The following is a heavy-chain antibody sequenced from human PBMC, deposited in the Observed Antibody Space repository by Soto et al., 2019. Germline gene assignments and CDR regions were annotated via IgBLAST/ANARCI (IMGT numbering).Heavy chain of an antibody. CDR1: GYSFTSYW. D-gene: IGHD1-7*01. J-gene: IGHJ5*02. V-gene: IGHV5-51*01. Sequence: PGESLKISCKGSGYSFTSYWIGWVRQMPGKGLEWMGIIYPGDSDTRYSPSFQGQVTISADKSISTAYLQWSSLKASDTAMYYCASSLPWNYNSFDPWGQGTLVTVSP. CDR2: IYPGDSDT. CDR3: ASSLPWNYNSFDP.